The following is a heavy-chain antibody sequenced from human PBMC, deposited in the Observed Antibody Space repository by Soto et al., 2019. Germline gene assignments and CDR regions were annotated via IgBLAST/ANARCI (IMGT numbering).Heavy chain of an antibody. V-gene: IGHV4-59*01. CDR1: GGSISSYY. J-gene: IGHJ5*02. CDR3: ARVRTTKNWFDP. CDR2: IYYSGST. D-gene: IGHD2-8*01. Sequence: SETLSLTCPVSGGSISSYYWSWIRQPPGKGLEWIGYIYYSGSTNYNPSLKSRVTISVDTSKNQFSLKLSSVTAADTAVYYCARVRTTKNWFDPWGQGTLVTVSS.